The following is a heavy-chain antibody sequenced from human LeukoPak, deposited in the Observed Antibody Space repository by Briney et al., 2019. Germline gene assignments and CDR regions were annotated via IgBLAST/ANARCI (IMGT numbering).Heavy chain of an antibody. CDR2: INPNSGGT. Sequence: ASVKVSCKASGYTLTGYYMHWVRQAPGQGAEWMGWINPNSGGTNYAQKFQGRVTMTRDTSISTAYMELRSLRSDDTAVYYCARDGSSTSSDYYYGMDVWGQGTTVTVSS. CDR3: ARDGSSTSSDYYYGMDV. CDR1: GYTLTGYY. D-gene: IGHD2-2*01. V-gene: IGHV1-2*02. J-gene: IGHJ6*02.